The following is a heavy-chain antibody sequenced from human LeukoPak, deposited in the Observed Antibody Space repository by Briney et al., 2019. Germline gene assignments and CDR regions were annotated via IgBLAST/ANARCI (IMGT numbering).Heavy chain of an antibody. CDR3: ARVAVAGTGEYYYYGMDV. CDR1: GYTFTSYD. V-gene: IGHV1-8*01. Sequence: GASVKVSCKASGYTFTSYDINWVRQATGQGLEWMGWMNPNSGNTGYAQKFQGRVTMTRNTSISTAYMELSSLRSEDTAVYYCARVAVAGTGEYYYYGMDVWGQGTTVTVSS. CDR2: MNPNSGNT. D-gene: IGHD6-19*01. J-gene: IGHJ6*02.